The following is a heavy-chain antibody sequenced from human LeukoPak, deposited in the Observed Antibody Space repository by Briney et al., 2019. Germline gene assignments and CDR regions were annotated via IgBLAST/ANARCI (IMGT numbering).Heavy chain of an antibody. CDR2: IYTSGST. D-gene: IGHD6-13*01. J-gene: IGHJ5*02. Sequence: SETLSLTCTVSGGSISSYSWSWIRQPPGKGLEWIGYIYTSGSTNYNPSLKSRVTVSVDTSKNQFSLKLSSVTAADTAVYYCATGIAAAGSWGQGTLVTVSS. CDR1: GGSISSYS. CDR3: ATGIAAAGS. V-gene: IGHV4-4*09.